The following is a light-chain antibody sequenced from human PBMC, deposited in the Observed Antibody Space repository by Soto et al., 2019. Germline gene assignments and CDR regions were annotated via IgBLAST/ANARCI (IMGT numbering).Light chain of an antibody. CDR1: SSDVGGYNY. CDR3: SSYQSISTV. J-gene: IGLJ2*01. Sequence: QSALTQPASVSGSPGQSITISCTGTSSDVGGYNYVSWYQQHPGKAPKLMIYEVSNRPSGVSNRFSGSKSGNTASLTISGLEAEDEADYYCSSYQSISTVFGGGTQLTVL. CDR2: EVS. V-gene: IGLV2-14*01.